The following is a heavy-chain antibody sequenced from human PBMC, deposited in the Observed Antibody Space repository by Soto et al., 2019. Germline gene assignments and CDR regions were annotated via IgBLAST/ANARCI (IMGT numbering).Heavy chain of an antibody. CDR3: ARAWARDSYKGGYFDY. V-gene: IGHV4-38-2*02. J-gene: IGHJ4*02. D-gene: IGHD1-26*01. CDR1: GFSISSGYY. CDR2: SDQSGTT. Sequence: SETLSLTCTVSGFSISSGYYCGWVRQPPGKGLEGIGSSDQSGTTYYNPSLKSRVTISINTSKNQFSLKLTSLTAADTAVYYCARAWARDSYKGGYFDYWGQGTLVTVSS.